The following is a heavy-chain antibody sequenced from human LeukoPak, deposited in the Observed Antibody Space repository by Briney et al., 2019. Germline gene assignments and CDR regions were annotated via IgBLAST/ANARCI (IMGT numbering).Heavy chain of an antibody. D-gene: IGHD6-19*01. J-gene: IGHJ4*02. CDR3: ARALRLVFFDY. CDR2: ISSSGSTI. Sequence: PGGSLRLSCAASGFTFSDYYMSWIRRAPGKGLEWVSYISSSGSTIYYADSVRGRFTISRDNAKNSLYLQMNSLGAEDTAVYYCARALRLVFFDYWGQGALVTVSS. CDR1: GFTFSDYY. V-gene: IGHV3-11*01.